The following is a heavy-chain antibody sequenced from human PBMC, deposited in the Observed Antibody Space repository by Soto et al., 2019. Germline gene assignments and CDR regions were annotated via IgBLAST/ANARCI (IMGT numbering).Heavy chain of an antibody. J-gene: IGHJ3*02. V-gene: IGHV4-30-2*01. CDR2: IYNSGNT. CDR1: GGSINSDGYS. CDR3: AKGRYCSGGICYGDAFDI. D-gene: IGHD2-15*01. Sequence: QLQLQESGSGLVKPSQTLSLTCTVSGGSINSDGYSWSWIRQPPGKGLEWIGYIYNSGNTYYNPSLKSRITMSIDRPKNQFSLKLSSVTAADTAVYYCAKGRYCSGGICYGDAFDIWGQGTMVTVSS.